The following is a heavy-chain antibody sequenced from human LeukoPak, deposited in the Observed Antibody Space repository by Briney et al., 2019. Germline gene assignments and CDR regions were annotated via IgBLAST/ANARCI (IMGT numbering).Heavy chain of an antibody. CDR1: GYTFTAHH. V-gene: IGHV1-2*02. CDR2: VHPNSGDT. CDR3: TCGRGFNYDY. Sequence: GASVKVSCTASGYTFTAHHLHWVRRAPGQGLEWMGWVHPNSGDTNYAQKFQGRVTMTRDTSASTAYMELNTLRFDDTAVYYCTCGRGFNYDYWGQGTLVTASS. D-gene: IGHD6-25*01. J-gene: IGHJ4*02.